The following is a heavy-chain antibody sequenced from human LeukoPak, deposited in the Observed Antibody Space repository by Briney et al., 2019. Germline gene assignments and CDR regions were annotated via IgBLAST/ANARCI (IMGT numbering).Heavy chain of an antibody. V-gene: IGHV4-34*01. CDR3: ARGITLDGGSYRFDY. CDR2: INHSGST. CDR1: GGSFSGYH. D-gene: IGHD1-26*01. J-gene: IGHJ4*02. Sequence: SETLSLTCAVYGGSFSGYHWSWIHQPPGKGLEWIGEINHSGSTNYNPSLKSRVTISVDTSKNQFSLKLSSVTAADTAVYYCARGITLDGGSYRFDYWGQGTPVTVSS.